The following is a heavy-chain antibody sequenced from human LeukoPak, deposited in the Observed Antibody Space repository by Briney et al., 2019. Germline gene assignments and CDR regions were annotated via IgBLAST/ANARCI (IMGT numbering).Heavy chain of an antibody. V-gene: IGHV4-59*01. CDR3: ARDRSDGSGYYGYYFDY. CDR2: IYYSGST. CDR1: GGSIGSYY. J-gene: IGHJ4*02. D-gene: IGHD3-22*01. Sequence: NPSETLSLTCIVSGGSIGSYYWSWIRQPPGKGLEWIGHIYYSGSTDYNPSLRRRVTISVDTSKNQFSLRLSSVTAADTAVYYCARDRSDGSGYYGYYFDYRGQGTLVSVSS.